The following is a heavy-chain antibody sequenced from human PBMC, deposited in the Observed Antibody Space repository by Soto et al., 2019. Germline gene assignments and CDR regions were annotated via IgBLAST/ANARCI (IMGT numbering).Heavy chain of an antibody. CDR1: GGAFSDYA. J-gene: IGHJ6*02. D-gene: IGHD2-15*01. CDR2: IMPIFRAP. Sequence: QVQLVQSGAEVKKPGSSVKVSCKASGGAFSDYAFSWVRQAPGQGLEWLGGIMPIFRAPDYAQKFQGRVTMTADEFTRTAYMEMKSLRSEDTAVYYCASWLKGPDIGNYYYGMDVWGQGTTVTVS. CDR3: ASWLKGPDIGNYYYGMDV. V-gene: IGHV1-69*12.